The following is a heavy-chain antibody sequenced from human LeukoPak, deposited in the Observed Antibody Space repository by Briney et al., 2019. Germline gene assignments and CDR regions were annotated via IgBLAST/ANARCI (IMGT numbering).Heavy chain of an antibody. D-gene: IGHD3/OR15-3a*01. V-gene: IGHV1-69*04. CDR3: VSRGRDGFNI. J-gene: IGHJ3*02. Sequence: SVKVSCKASGGTFSSYAISWVRQAPGQGLEWMGRNIPNLGIAEYAQKFRGRVTITADKSTSTAYMELSSLRSEDTAVYYCVSRGRDGFNIWGQGTTVTVSS. CDR1: GGTFSSYA. CDR2: NIPNLGIA.